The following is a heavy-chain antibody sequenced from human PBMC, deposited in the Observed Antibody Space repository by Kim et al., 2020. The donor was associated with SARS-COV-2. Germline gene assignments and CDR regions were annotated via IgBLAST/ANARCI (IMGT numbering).Heavy chain of an antibody. Sequence: GGSLRLSCAASGFTFSSYGMHWVRQAPGKGLEWVAVIWYDGSNKYYADSVKGRFTISRDNSKNTLYLQMNSLRAEDTAVYYCAIAQGEGSSSWHYYYYGMDVWGQGTTVTVSS. D-gene: IGHD6-13*01. CDR3: AIAQGEGSSSWHYYYYGMDV. J-gene: IGHJ6*02. CDR2: IWYDGSNK. V-gene: IGHV3-33*01. CDR1: GFTFSSYG.